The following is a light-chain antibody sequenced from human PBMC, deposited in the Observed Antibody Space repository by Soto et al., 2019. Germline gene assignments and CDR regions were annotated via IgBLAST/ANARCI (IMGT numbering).Light chain of an antibody. CDR2: AAS. Sequence: ILLTQSPSSLSASVGDRVTITCRASQGIDTSLAWYQQKPGKAPKLLIYAASNFQSGVPSRFSGSGSGTDFTLTISSLQPEDFATYYCQQSYSTLFTFGPGTKVDIK. V-gene: IGKV1-39*01. J-gene: IGKJ3*01. CDR1: QGIDTS. CDR3: QQSYSTLFT.